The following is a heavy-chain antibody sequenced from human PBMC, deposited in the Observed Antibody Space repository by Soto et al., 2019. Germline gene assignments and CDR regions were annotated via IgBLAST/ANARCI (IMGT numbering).Heavy chain of an antibody. CDR3: GGTHVKWSHAFDI. V-gene: IGHV4-34*01. D-gene: IGHD3-16*01. J-gene: IGHJ3*02. Sequence: SETLSLTCAVYGGSFSGYYWSWIRQPPGKGLEWIGEINHSGSTNYNPSLKSRVTISVDTSKNQFSLKLSSVTAADTAVYYCGGTHVKWSHAFDIWGQGTMVTVSS. CDR1: GGSFSGYY. CDR2: INHSGST.